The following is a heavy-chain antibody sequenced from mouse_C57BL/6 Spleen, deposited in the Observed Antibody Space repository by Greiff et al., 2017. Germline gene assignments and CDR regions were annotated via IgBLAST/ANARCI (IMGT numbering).Heavy chain of an antibody. J-gene: IGHJ1*03. CDR3: ARDYYGRERYFDV. Sequence: QVQLQQSGAELVRPGASVKLSCKASGYTFTDYYINWVKQRPGQGLEWIARIYPGSGSTYSNEKFKGKAPLTAAKSSSTAYMQLSSLASEDSAVYFCARDYYGRERYFDVWGTGTTVTVSS. CDR2: IYPGSGST. D-gene: IGHD1-1*01. V-gene: IGHV1-76*01. CDR1: GYTFTDYY.